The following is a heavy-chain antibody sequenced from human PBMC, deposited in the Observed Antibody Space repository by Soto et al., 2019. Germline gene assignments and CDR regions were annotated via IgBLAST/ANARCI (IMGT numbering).Heavy chain of an antibody. CDR2: IYYSGST. CDR3: VRHYGGSGSYNFDY. J-gene: IGHJ4*02. D-gene: IGHD1-26*01. CDR1: GASIGSSSYY. Sequence: PSETLSLTCTVSGASIGSSSYYWGWISKPPGKGLEWIGSIYYSGSTYYNPSLKSRVTISVDTSKNQFSLKLSSVTAADTAVYYCVRHYGGSGSYNFDYWGQGTLVIVS. V-gene: IGHV4-39*01.